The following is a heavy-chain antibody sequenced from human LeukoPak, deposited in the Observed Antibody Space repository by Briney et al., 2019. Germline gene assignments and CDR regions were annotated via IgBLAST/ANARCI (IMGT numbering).Heavy chain of an antibody. J-gene: IGHJ4*02. V-gene: IGHV4-34*01. Sequence: SETLSLTCAVYGGSFSGYYWSWIRQPPGKGLEWIGEINRSGSTNYNPSLKSRVTISVDTSKNQFSLKLSSVTAADTAVYYCARVDRIAVAGSYYFDYWGQGTLVTVSS. CDR1: GGSFSGYY. CDR2: INRSGST. D-gene: IGHD6-19*01. CDR3: ARVDRIAVAGSYYFDY.